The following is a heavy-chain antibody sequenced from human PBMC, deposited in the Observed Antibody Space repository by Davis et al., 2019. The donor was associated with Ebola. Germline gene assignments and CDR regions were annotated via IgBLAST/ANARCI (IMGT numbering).Heavy chain of an antibody. CDR2: ISSDGSNE. D-gene: IGHD6-19*01. J-gene: IGHJ4*02. CDR3: ANGAFQWLVLGVGYYSEY. V-gene: IGHV3-30*04. CDR1: GFTFSTYA. Sequence: GESLKISCAASGFTFSTYAMHWVRQAPGKGLDWVALISSDGSNEFYADSVKGRFTISRDNSKNTVYLQMNSLRAEDTAVYYCANGAFQWLVLGVGYYSEYWGQGTLVTVSS.